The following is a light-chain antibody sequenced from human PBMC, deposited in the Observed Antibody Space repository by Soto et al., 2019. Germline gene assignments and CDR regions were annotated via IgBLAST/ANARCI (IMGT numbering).Light chain of an antibody. V-gene: IGKV3-15*01. Sequence: EIVMTQSTVTLSVSPGERATLSCRASQSVSSDLAWYQQKPGQAPRLLIYGAFNRATVVPVRFSGSGSGTEFPLTISSLQSEDSTVYYCQQYNNWPPITFGQGTRLEIK. CDR2: GAF. CDR1: QSVSSD. CDR3: QQYNNWPPIT. J-gene: IGKJ5*01.